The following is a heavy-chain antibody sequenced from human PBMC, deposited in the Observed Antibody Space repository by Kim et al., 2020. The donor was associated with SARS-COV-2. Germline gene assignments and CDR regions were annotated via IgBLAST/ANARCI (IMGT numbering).Heavy chain of an antibody. V-gene: IGHV3-30*02. D-gene: IGHD3-10*01. CDR3: AKVGIYRGPTGSNGFDT. Sequence: VKGRFTIPRENAKNTMYLHMNSLRAEDTAVYYCAKVGIYRGPTGSNGFDTWGHGTLVSVSS. J-gene: IGHJ5*01.